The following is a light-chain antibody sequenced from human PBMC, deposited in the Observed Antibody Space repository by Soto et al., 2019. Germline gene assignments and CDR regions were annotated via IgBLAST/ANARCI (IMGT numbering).Light chain of an antibody. CDR3: TGGDDSLRGRL. CDR2: RNN. Sequence: QSVLTQPPSASGTPGQRVTISCSGSSSNIESNFVYWYQQFPGTAPRLLIYRNNQRPSGVPDRFSGSKSGTSASLAISALRSEDEADYYCTGGDDSLRGRLFGGGTKLTVL. J-gene: IGLJ2*01. CDR1: SSNIESNF. V-gene: IGLV1-47*01.